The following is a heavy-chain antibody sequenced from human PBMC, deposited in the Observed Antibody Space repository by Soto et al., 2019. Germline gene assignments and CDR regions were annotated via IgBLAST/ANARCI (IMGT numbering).Heavy chain of an antibody. V-gene: IGHV1-18*01. Sequence: QVQLVQSGAEVKKPGASVKVSCKASVYTFTSYGISCVRQAPGQGLQWMGWINAYNGNTNYAQKLQGRVSMTTDTSTSTAYRALRSLRSDDTAVYYCARVLPPFDPWGKGTLVTVSS. J-gene: IGHJ5*02. CDR2: INAYNGNT. CDR1: VYTFTSYG. CDR3: ARVLPPFDP.